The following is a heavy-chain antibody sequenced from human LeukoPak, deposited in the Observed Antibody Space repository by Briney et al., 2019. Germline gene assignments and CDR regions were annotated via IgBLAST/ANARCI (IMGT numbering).Heavy chain of an antibody. CDR1: GFTFSGYS. V-gene: IGHV3-48*04. D-gene: IGHD2-2*01. CDR2: ISSSSSTI. CDR3: ARVGGYCSSTSCYYFDY. Sequence: GESLRLSCAASGFTFSGYSMNWVRQAPGKGLEWVSYISSSSSTIYYADSVKGRFTISRDNAKNSLYLQMNSLSAEDTAVYYCARVGGYCSSTSCYYFDYWGQGTLVTVSS. J-gene: IGHJ4*02.